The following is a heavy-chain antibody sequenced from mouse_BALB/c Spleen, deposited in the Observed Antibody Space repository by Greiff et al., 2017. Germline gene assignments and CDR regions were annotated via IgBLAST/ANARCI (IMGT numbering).Heavy chain of an antibody. CDR1: GFSLTSYG. CDR3: ARGDDYAPFAY. J-gene: IGHJ3*01. V-gene: IGHV2-9*02. Sequence: VQRVESGPGLVAPSQSLSITCTVSGFSLTSYGVHWVRQPPGKGLEWLGVIWAGGSTNYNSALMSRLSISKDNSKSQVFLKMNSLQTDDTAMYYCARGDDYAPFAYWGQGTLVTVSA. D-gene: IGHD2-4*01. CDR2: IWAGGST.